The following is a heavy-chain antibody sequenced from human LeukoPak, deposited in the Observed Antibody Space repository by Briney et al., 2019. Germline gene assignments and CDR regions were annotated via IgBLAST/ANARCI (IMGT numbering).Heavy chain of an antibody. J-gene: IGHJ4*02. Sequence: ASVKVSCKASGYTFTSYDINWVRQASGQGLEWMGWMSPKTGNTGYAQKFQGRVTMASDTSISTAYMELSRLRSDDTALYYCTRGSYYDSSGYSGVRLFDYWGQGTPVTVPS. V-gene: IGHV1-8*02. CDR1: GYTFTSYD. D-gene: IGHD3-22*01. CDR2: MSPKTGNT. CDR3: TRGSYYDSSGYSGVRLFDY.